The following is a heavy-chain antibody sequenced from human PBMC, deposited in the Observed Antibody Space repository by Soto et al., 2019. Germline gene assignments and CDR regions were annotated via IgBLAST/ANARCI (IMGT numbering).Heavy chain of an antibody. J-gene: IGHJ4*02. Sequence: SATLSITSTVSSGSIWRYYWNWIRQPPGEGLEGIGYIYYSGSTNYNPSLKSRVTIAVDTSKNQFSLKLSSVTAADTAMYYCARAYGSGSYYEYYFDYWGQGTLVT. CDR2: IYYSGST. D-gene: IGHD3-10*01. V-gene: IGHV4-59*01. CDR1: SGSIWRYY. CDR3: ARAYGSGSYYEYYFDY.